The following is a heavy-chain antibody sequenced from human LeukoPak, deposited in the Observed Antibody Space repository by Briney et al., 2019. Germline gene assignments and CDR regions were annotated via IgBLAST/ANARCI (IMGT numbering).Heavy chain of an antibody. CDR3: ASARGNTIFGVVNGWFDP. CDR1: GYTFTGYY. J-gene: IGHJ5*02. D-gene: IGHD3-3*01. V-gene: IGHV1-2*02. CDR2: INPNSGGT. Sequence: ASVKVSCKASGYTFTGYYMHWVRQAPGQGLEWMGWINPNSGGTNYAQKFQGRVTMTRDTSISTAYMELSRLGSDDTAVYYCASARGNTIFGVVNGWFDPWGQGTLVTVSS.